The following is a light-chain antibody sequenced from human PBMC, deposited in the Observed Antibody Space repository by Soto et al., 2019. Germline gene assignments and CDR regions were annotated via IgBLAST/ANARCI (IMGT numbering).Light chain of an antibody. Sequence: EIVLTQSPGTLSLSRGERAARSFRASQSLSSSYLAWYQQKSGQAPRLLIYGSSTRATGVPPRFSGSASGTEFTLTISSLQSEDFGVYYCQQYNDWPRTFGQGTRLEIK. CDR3: QQYNDWPRT. V-gene: IGKV3-15*01. CDR1: QSLSSSY. J-gene: IGKJ5*01. CDR2: GSS.